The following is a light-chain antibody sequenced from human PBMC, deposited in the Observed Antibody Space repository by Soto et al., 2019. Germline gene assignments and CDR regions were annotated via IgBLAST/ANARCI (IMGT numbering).Light chain of an antibody. CDR2: DAA. J-gene: IGKJ5*01. V-gene: IGKV3-11*01. Sequence: EIVLSQSPATLSLSPGESATLSCRATRSVSSYLAWYQQKPGQAPRLLIYDAASRPTDIHARFSGSGSGTDFTLTISSLEPEDFALYYCKQRSNWPITFGQGIRLEIK. CDR1: RSVSSY. CDR3: KQRSNWPIT.